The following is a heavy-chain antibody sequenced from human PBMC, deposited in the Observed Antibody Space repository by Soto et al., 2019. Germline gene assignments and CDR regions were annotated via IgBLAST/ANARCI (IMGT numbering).Heavy chain of an antibody. J-gene: IGHJ5*02. CDR1: GGSISSGGYY. V-gene: IGHV4-31*03. CDR2: IFYSGST. D-gene: IGHD3-16*01. CDR3: AGATVSAKGGTGNWFVP. Sequence: QVQLQESGPGLVKPSQTLSLTCTVSGGSISSGGYYWSWIRQHPGKGLEWIGYIFYSGSTYYNPSLKSRVTLSVNTSKNQFSLTLRFVTAAQTVVYYCAGATVSAKGGTGNWFVPWGQGTLVTVSS.